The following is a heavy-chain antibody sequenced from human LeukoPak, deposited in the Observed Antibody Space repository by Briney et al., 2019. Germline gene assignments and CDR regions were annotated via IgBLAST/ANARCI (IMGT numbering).Heavy chain of an antibody. CDR3: ARSYYDSSGYYFGNAFDI. CDR2: INSDKSNT. D-gene: IGHD3-22*01. CDR1: GFPFSSYW. V-gene: IGHV3-74*01. J-gene: IGHJ3*02. Sequence: GGSLRLSCAASGFPFSSYWMHWVRQAPGKGLVWLSRINSDKSNTNYADSVRGRFTILSDYSKNRLYLQMNSLREEEMAMYYCARSYYDSSGYYFGNAFDIWGHGTMDT.